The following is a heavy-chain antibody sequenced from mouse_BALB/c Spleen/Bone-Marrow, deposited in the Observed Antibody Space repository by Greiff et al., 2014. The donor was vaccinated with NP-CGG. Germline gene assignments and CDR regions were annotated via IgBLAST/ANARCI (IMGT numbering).Heavy chain of an antibody. J-gene: IGHJ4*01. Sequence: QVHVQQSGPGLVAPSQSLSITCTVSGFSLTSYGVHWVRQPPGKGLEWLGVIWAGGSTNYNSAVMSRLSISKDNSKSQVFLKMNSLQTDDTAMYYCARITTATGAMDYWGQGTSVTVSS. V-gene: IGHV2-9*02. CDR1: GFSLTSYG. CDR2: IWAGGST. CDR3: ARITTATGAMDY. D-gene: IGHD1-2*01.